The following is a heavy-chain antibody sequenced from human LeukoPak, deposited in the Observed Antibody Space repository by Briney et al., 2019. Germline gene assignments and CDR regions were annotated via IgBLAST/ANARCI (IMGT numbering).Heavy chain of an antibody. Sequence: SQTLSLTCTVSGGSISSGSYYWSWVRQPAGKGLEWIGRIFASGSTNYNPSLKSRVTISVDTSKNQFSLKLSSVTAADTAVYYCARGPGSYSKEAFDMWGQGTMVTVSS. J-gene: IGHJ3*02. D-gene: IGHD3-10*01. CDR2: IFASGST. CDR3: ARGPGSYSKEAFDM. V-gene: IGHV4-61*02. CDR1: GGSISSGSYY.